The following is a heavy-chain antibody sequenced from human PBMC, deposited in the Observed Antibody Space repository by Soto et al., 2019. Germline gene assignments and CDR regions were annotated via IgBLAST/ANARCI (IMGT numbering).Heavy chain of an antibody. Sequence: EVQLVESGGGIVQSGGSLRLSCAASGFTFSSYWMHWVRQVPGKGLVWVSRINSDGSTTIYADSVKGRFTISRDNAKNTLYLQMNSRTAEDTAVYYCASPRYDGSGTPFDYWGQGTLVTVSS. V-gene: IGHV3-74*01. CDR1: GFTFSSYW. CDR3: ASPRYDGSGTPFDY. J-gene: IGHJ4*02. D-gene: IGHD3-22*01. CDR2: INSDGSTT.